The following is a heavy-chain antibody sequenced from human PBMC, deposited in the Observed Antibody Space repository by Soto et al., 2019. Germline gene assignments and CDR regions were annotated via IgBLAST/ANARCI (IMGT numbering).Heavy chain of an antibody. J-gene: IGHJ6*02. Sequence: PSETLSLTCAVYGGSFSGYYWSWIRQPPGKGLEWIGEINHSGSTNYNPSLKSRVTISVDTSKNQFSLKLGSVTAADTAVYYCARAKGRAAPTPAYYYYYGMDVWGQGTTVTVSS. CDR3: ARAKGRAAPTPAYYYYYGMDV. CDR2: INHSGST. CDR1: GGSFSGYY. V-gene: IGHV4-34*01. D-gene: IGHD1-26*01.